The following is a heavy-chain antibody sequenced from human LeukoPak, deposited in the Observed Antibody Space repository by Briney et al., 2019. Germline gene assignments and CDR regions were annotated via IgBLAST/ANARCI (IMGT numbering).Heavy chain of an antibody. Sequence: GGSLRLSCSASGFTFSSYAMHWVRQAPGKGLEYVSAISSNGGSTYYADSVKGRFTISRDNSKNTLYLQMSSLRAEDTAVYYCVKAVLLWFGESPSGPAWGQGTLVTVSS. D-gene: IGHD3-10*01. CDR1: GFTFSSYA. V-gene: IGHV3-64D*06. CDR2: ISSNGGST. J-gene: IGHJ5*02. CDR3: VKAVLLWFGESPSGPA.